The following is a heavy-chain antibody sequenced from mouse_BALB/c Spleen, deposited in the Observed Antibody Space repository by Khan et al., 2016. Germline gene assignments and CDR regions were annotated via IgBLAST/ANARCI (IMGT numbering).Heavy chain of an antibody. CDR2: ILPGSGST. CDR1: GYTFSSYW. V-gene: IGHV1-9*01. CDR3: ARTDRRGYFDY. J-gene: IGHJ2*01. Sequence: QVRLQQSGAELMKPGASVKISCKATGYTFSSYWIEWVKQRPGHGLEWIGEILPGSGSTNYNEKFRGKATFTADKYSNTDYMQLSSLTSEDSAVQYCARTDRRGYFDYWGQGTTLTVSS.